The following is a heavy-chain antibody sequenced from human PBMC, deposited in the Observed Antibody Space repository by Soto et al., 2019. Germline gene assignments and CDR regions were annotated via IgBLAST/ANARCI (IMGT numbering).Heavy chain of an antibody. J-gene: IGHJ6*02. Sequence: QPGGSLRLSCAASGFTFSSYAMSWVRQAPGKGLEWVSAISGSGGSTYYADSVKGRFTISRDNSKNTLYLQMNSLRAEDTAVYYCANGRVVAATSHYYYGMDVWGQGTTVTVSS. V-gene: IGHV3-23*01. D-gene: IGHD2-15*01. CDR2: ISGSGGST. CDR3: ANGRVVAATSHYYYGMDV. CDR1: GFTFSSYA.